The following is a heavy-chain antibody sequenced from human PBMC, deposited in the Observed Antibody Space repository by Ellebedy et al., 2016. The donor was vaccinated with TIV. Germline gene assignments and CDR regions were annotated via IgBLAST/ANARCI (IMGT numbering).Heavy chain of an antibody. CDR2: INHSGST. J-gene: IGHJ3*02. V-gene: IGHV4-34*01. CDR1: GGSFSGYY. D-gene: IGHD6-19*01. CDR3: ARDMSSGWYWPFDI. Sequence: GSLRLSCAVYGGSFSGYYWSWIRQPPGKGLEWIGEINHSGSTNYNPSLKSRVTISVDTSKNQFSLKLSSVTAADTAVYYCARDMSSGWYWPFDIWGQGTMVTVSS.